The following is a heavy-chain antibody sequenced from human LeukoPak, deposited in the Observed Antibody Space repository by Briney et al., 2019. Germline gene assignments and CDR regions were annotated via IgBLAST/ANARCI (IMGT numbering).Heavy chain of an antibody. J-gene: IGHJ4*02. Sequence: GASVKVSCKASGYNFNSYGISWVRQAPGQGLEWMGWISAYNGNTNYAQKLQGRVTMTTDTSTSTAYMDLRSLRSDDTAVYYCARDVNPYSSGYYRPLDYWGQGTLVTVSS. D-gene: IGHD6-19*01. CDR2: ISAYNGNT. CDR3: ARDVNPYSSGYYRPLDY. V-gene: IGHV1-18*01. CDR1: GYNFNSYG.